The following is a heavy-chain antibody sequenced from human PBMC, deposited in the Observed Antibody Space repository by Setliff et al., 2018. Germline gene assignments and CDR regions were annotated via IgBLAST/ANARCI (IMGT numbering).Heavy chain of an antibody. CDR2: ISVYTGNT. CDR3: SRLVRYCSKTTCQTASGAEL. D-gene: IGHD2-8*01. CDR1: GYTFSHPG. J-gene: IGHJ4*02. V-gene: IGHV1-18*01. Sequence: ASVKVSCKASGYTFSHPGITWVRQAPGQGLEWMGWISVYTGNTNYAPKLQGRVTMTTDASTSTAYMELRGLTSDDTAVYYCSRLVRYCSKTTCQTASGAELWGQGTLVTVSS.